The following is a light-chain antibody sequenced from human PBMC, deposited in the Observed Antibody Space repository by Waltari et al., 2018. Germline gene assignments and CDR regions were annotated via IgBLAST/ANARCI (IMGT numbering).Light chain of an antibody. CDR3: QQYYTTPYT. V-gene: IGKV4-1*01. J-gene: IGKJ2*01. CDR1: QSVLYRSNNKDY. CDR2: WAS. Sequence: DLVMTQSPDSLAVSLGERANINCQARQSVLYRSNNKDYFAWYQQKPGQPPKMIIYWASTRESGVPDRFSGSGSETDFTLTINSLQAEDVAVYYCQQYYTTPYTFGQGTKLEIK.